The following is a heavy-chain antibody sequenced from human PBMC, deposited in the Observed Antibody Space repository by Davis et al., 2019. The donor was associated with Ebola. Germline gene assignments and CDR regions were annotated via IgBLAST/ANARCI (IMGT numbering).Heavy chain of an antibody. CDR1: GGSVSSGSYY. V-gene: IGHV4-39*01. CDR3: ARRFDY. Sequence: MPSETLSLTCTVSGGSVSSGSYYWGWIRQPPGKGLEWIGTISYSGSTYYNPSLQSRVTISVDTSKNQFSLKLSSVTAADTAVYYCARRFDYWGQGTLVTVSS. CDR2: ISYSGST. J-gene: IGHJ4*02.